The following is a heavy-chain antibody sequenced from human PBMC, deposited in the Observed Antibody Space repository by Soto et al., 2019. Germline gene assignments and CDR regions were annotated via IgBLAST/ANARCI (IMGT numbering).Heavy chain of an antibody. Sequence: QVQLQESGPGLVKPSQTLSLTCTVSGGSISSGDYYWSWIRQPPGKGLDWIGYIFYSGTTYYNPSLKSRVTMSVDTSKNQFSLKLSSVTAADTAVYYCARAQRDLYSYGLALWGQGTLVIVSS. J-gene: IGHJ4*02. V-gene: IGHV4-30-4*01. CDR1: GGSISSGDYY. CDR3: ARAQRDLYSYGLAL. CDR2: IFYSGTT. D-gene: IGHD5-18*01.